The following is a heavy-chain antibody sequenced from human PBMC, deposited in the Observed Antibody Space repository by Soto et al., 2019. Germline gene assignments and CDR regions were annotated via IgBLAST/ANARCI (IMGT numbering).Heavy chain of an antibody. V-gene: IGHV1-46*01. D-gene: IGHD2-2*02. CDR3: ASGLGLYCSSTSCYMRYYGMDV. J-gene: IGHJ6*02. CDR2: INPSGGST. Sequence: ASVKVSCKASGYTFTSYYMHWVRQAPGQGLEWMGVINPSGGSTSYAQKFQGRVTMTRDTSTSTVYMELSSLRSEDTAVYYCASGLGLYCSSTSCYMRYYGMDVWGQGTTVTVSS. CDR1: GYTFTSYY.